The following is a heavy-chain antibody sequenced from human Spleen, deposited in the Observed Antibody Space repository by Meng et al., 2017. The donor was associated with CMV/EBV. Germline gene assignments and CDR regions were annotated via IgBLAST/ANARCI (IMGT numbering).Heavy chain of an antibody. J-gene: IGHJ6*02. CDR2: INPSGGSI. CDR1: GYTFTGYY. CDR3: ARGGGHCSSTSCFTSSGYYYGMDV. Sequence: ASVKVSCKASGYTFTGYYMHWVRQAPGQGLEWMGIINPSGGSISYAQKFQGRVTMTRDTSTSTVYMELSSLRSEDTAVYYCARGGGHCSSTSCFTSSGYYYGMDVWGQGTTVTSP. D-gene: IGHD2-2*01. V-gene: IGHV1-46*01.